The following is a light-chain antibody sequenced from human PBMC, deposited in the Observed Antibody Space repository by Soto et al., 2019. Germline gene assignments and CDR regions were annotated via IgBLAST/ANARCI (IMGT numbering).Light chain of an antibody. CDR1: SSDVGSYNL. CDR2: DVT. J-gene: IGLJ1*01. Sequence: QSALTQPASVSGSLGQSITISCTGTSSDVGSYNLVSWYQQHPGKAPKLMIYDVTKRPSGVSDRFSGSRSGNTASLTISGLQAEDESDYYCCSYAASSTYVFGSGTK. V-gene: IGLV2-23*02. CDR3: CSYAASSTYV.